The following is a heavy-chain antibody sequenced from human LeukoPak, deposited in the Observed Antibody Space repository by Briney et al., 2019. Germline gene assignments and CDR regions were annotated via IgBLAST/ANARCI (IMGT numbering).Heavy chain of an antibody. CDR1: GFTFSSYE. D-gene: IGHD7-27*01. J-gene: IGHJ3*02. Sequence: PGGSLRLSCAASGFTFSSYEMNWVRQAPGKGLEWVSYISSIGSTIYYADSVKGRFTISRDNAKNSLYLQMNSLRAEDTAVYYCARETGENAFDIWGQGTMVTVSS. V-gene: IGHV3-48*03. CDR3: ARETGENAFDI. CDR2: ISSIGSTI.